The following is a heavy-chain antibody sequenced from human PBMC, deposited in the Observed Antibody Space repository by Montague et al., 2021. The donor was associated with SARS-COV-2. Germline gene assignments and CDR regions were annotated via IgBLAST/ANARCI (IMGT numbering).Heavy chain of an antibody. V-gene: IGHV4-34*01. Sequence: SETLSLTCAVYGGSFSAYYWNWIRQPPGKGLEWVGDINHSGSTNFNPSLKSRVTVSLDTSKNQFSLKLRSVTAADTAVYYCARAVRRVIILSPYYAMDVWGQGTSVTVSS. D-gene: IGHD3-10*01. CDR1: GGSFSAYY. J-gene: IGHJ6*02. CDR2: INHSGST. CDR3: ARAVRRVIILSPYYAMDV.